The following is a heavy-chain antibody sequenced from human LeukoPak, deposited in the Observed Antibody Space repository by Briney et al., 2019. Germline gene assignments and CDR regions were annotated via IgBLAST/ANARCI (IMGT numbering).Heavy chain of an antibody. CDR3: ARESCGGDCYSYYFDY. CDR2: ISGSGGST. V-gene: IGHV3-23*01. CDR1: GFTFSSYA. Sequence: GGSLRLSCAASGFTFSSYAMSWVRQAPGKGLEWVSAISGSGGSTYYADSVKGRFTISRDNSKNTLYLQMNSLRAEDTAVYYCARESCGGDCYSYYFDYWGQGTLVTVSS. J-gene: IGHJ4*02. D-gene: IGHD2-21*02.